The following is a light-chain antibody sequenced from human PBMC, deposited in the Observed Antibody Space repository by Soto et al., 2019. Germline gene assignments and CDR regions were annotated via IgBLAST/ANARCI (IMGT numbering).Light chain of an antibody. CDR2: AAS. Sequence: ETVLTQSPGALSLSPGERATLSCRASQSVSSGSLAWYQQKPGQAPRLLIYAASARATGIPDRFSGSGSGTDFTLTVSRLEPEDFAVYYCQQYHSSPRTFGQGTKVEIK. CDR3: QQYHSSPRT. V-gene: IGKV3-20*01. CDR1: QSVSSGS. J-gene: IGKJ1*01.